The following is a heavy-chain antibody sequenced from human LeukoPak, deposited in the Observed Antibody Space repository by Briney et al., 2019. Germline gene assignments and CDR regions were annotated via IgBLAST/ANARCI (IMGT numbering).Heavy chain of an antibody. D-gene: IGHD5-12*01. Sequence: SVKVSCKASGGTFSSHAISGVRQAPGQGLEWVGGIIPIFGTTNYAQKFQGRVTITTDESTSTGYMELRSLRSDDTAVYYCARGDSGYDYGFDNWGQGTLVTVSS. CDR3: ARGDSGYDYGFDN. CDR2: IIPIFGTT. V-gene: IGHV1-69*05. J-gene: IGHJ4*02. CDR1: GGTFSSHA.